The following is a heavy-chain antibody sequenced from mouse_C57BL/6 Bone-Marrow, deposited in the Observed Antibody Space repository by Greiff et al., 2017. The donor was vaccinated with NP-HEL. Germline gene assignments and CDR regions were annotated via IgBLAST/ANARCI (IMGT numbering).Heavy chain of an antibody. CDR1: GYSITSDY. J-gene: IGHJ1*03. CDR3: ARGGIITTVVATDWYFDV. CDR2: ISYSGST. V-gene: IGHV3-8*01. Sequence: VQLQQSGPGLAKPSQTLSLTCSVTGYSITSDYWNWIRKFPGNKLEYMGYISYSGSTYYNPSLKSRISITRDTSKNQYYLQLNSVTTEDTATYYCARGGIITTVVATDWYFDVWGTGTTVTVSS. D-gene: IGHD1-1*01.